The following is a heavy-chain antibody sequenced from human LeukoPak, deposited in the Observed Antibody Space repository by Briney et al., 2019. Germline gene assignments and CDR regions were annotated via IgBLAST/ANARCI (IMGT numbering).Heavy chain of an antibody. CDR1: GLTFSSHG. CDR3: AKDDAWVRYQD. J-gene: IGHJ4*02. CDR2: ISGSGVIT. Sequence: GGSLRLSCAASGLTFSSHGVNWVRQAPGKGLEWVSGISGSGVITYYADSVKGRFTISRDNSKNTLDLQMNSLRAEDTAVYYCAKDDAWVRYQDWGQGTLVTVSS. V-gene: IGHV3-23*01. D-gene: IGHD5-12*01.